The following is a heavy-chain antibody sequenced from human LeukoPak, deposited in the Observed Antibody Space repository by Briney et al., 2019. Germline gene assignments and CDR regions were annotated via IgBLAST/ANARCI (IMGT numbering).Heavy chain of an antibody. V-gene: IGHV3-21*01. CDR2: ISSSSNYI. D-gene: IGHD5-18*01. CDR3: ARASVDTAMAVDY. CDR1: GFTFSSYA. Sequence: TGGSLRLSCAASGFTFSSYAMHWVRQAPGKGLEWVSSISSSSNYIYYADSVKGRFTISRDNAKNSLYLQMNSLRAEDTAVYYCARASVDTAMAVDYWGQGTLVTVSS. J-gene: IGHJ4*02.